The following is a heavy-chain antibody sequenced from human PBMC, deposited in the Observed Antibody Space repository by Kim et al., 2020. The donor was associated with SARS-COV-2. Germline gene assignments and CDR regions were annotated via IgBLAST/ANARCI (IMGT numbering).Heavy chain of an antibody. D-gene: IGHD3-10*01. Sequence: SETLSLTCAVSGASISSGGHYWGWIRQAPGKGLEWIGSIYNSGSTFYNSSLKSRLTISVDTSKNQFSLKLSSVTAADTAVYYCARTYNTGHYGMDVWGQGTTVTVSS. V-gene: IGHV4-39*01. CDR1: GASISSGGHY. CDR2: IYNSGST. J-gene: IGHJ6*02. CDR3: ARTYNTGHYGMDV.